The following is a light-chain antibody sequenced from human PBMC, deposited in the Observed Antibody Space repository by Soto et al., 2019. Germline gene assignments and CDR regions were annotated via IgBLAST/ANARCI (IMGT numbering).Light chain of an antibody. CDR2: GAS. J-gene: IGKJ2*01. CDR1: QSVSSSY. Sequence: EIVLTQSPGTLSLSPGERATLSCRASQSVSSSYLAWYQQKPGQAPRLLIYGASSTTTGIPDRFSGSGSGTDFTLTISRLEPEAFAVYYCQQYGSSVYTFGQGTKLEIK. CDR3: QQYGSSVYT. V-gene: IGKV3-20*01.